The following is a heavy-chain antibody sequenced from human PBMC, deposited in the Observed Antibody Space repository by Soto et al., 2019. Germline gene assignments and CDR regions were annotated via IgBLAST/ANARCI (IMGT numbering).Heavy chain of an antibody. D-gene: IGHD2-15*01. CDR2: IYYSGST. J-gene: IGHJ5*02. CDR1: GGSISRSSYY. CDR3: ARHYIVVVVAATWYNWFDP. Sequence: SETLSLTCTVSGGSISRSSYYRGWIRQPPGKGLGGIGSIYYSGSTYYNPSLKSRVTISVDTSKNQFSLKLSPVTAADTAVYYCARHYIVVVVAATWYNWFDPWGQGTLVTVSS. V-gene: IGHV4-39*01.